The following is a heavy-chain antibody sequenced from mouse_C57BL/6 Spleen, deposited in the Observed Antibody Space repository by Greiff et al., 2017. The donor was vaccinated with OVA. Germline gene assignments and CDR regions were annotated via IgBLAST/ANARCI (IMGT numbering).Heavy chain of an antibody. J-gene: IGHJ4*01. CDR3: ARRGYSNLYAMDY. Sequence: QVQLQQPGAELVRLGSSVKLSCKASGYTFTSYWMHWVKQRPIQGLEWIGNIDPSDSETHYNQKFKDKATLTVDKSSSTAYMQLSSLTSEDSAVYYCARRGYSNLYAMDYWGQGTSVTVSS. CDR1: GYTFTSYW. V-gene: IGHV1-52*01. CDR2: IDPSDSET. D-gene: IGHD2-5*01.